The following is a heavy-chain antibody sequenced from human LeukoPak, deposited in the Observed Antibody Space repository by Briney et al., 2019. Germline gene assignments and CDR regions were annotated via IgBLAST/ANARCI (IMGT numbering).Heavy chain of an antibody. D-gene: IGHD5-12*01. J-gene: IGHJ3*02. CDR1: GFTFSSYS. CDR3: ARDQKLRLGAFDI. CDR2: ISSSSSYI. Sequence: GGSLRLSCAASGFTFSSYSMNWVRQAPGKGLEWVSSISSSSSYIYYADSVKGRFTISRDNAKNTLYLQMNSLRAEDTAVYYCARDQKLRLGAFDIWGQGTMVTVSS. V-gene: IGHV3-21*01.